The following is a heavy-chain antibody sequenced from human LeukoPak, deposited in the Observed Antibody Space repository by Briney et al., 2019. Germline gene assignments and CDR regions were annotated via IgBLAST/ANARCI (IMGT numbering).Heavy chain of an antibody. D-gene: IGHD3-10*01. CDR2: IYHSGST. Sequence: TSETLSLTCTVSGGSISTYYWSWIRQPPGKGLEWIGYIYHSGSTKYNPSLKSRVTISVDTSKNQFSLKLSSVTAADTAVYYCARGGYGSGWDYMDVWGKGTTVTVSS. J-gene: IGHJ6*03. V-gene: IGHV4-59*12. CDR1: GGSISTYY. CDR3: ARGGYGSGWDYMDV.